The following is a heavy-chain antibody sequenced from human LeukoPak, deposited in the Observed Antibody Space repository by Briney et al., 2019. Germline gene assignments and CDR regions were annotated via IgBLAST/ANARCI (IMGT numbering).Heavy chain of an antibody. CDR2: INHSGST. V-gene: IGHV4-34*01. Sequence: SETLSLTCAVYGGSFSGYYWGWIRQPPGKGLEWIGEINHSGSTNYNPSLKSRVTISVDTSKNQCSLTLSSVTAADTAVYYCARDRHAYSGTDYWGQGTLVTVSS. CDR3: ARDRHAYSGTDY. CDR1: GGSFSGYY. J-gene: IGHJ4*02. D-gene: IGHD1-26*01.